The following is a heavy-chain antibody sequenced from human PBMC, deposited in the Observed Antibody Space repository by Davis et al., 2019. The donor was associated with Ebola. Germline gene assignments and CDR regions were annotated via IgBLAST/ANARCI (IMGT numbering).Heavy chain of an antibody. CDR2: IYHSGST. J-gene: IGHJ6*03. CDR3: ARQEESYYYHMDV. CDR1: GYSISSGYY. V-gene: IGHV4-38-2*01. Sequence: SETLSLTCAVSGYSISSGYYWGWIRQPPGKGLEWIGSIYHSGSTYYNSSLKSRVTISVDTSKNQFSLKLSSVTAADTAVYYCARQEESYYYHMDVWSKGTTVTVSS.